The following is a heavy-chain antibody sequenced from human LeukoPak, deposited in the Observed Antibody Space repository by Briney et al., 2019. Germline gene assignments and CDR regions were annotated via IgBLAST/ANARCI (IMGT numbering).Heavy chain of an antibody. J-gene: IGHJ4*02. D-gene: IGHD6-13*01. CDR2: IILIFGTA. Sequence: GSSVKVSCKASGGPFRSYAISWVRPAPGQGLEWMGGIILIFGTANYAQKFQGRVTITADESTSTAYMELSSLRSEDTAVYYCARGTSSSWYQPLIWGQGTLVTVSS. CDR1: GGPFRSYA. V-gene: IGHV1-69*01. CDR3: ARGTSSSWYQPLI.